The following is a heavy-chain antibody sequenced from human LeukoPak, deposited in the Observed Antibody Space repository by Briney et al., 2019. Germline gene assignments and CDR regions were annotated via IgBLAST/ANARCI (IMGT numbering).Heavy chain of an antibody. CDR2: IRSKANSYAT. D-gene: IGHD3-16*01. Sequence: GGSLRLSCAASGFTFSGSAMHWVRQASGKGLEWVGRIRSKANSYATAYAASVKGRFTISRDDSKNTAYLQMNSLKTEDTAVYYCTRLYDAPTGGGYYSYYYYMDVWGKGTTVTISS. V-gene: IGHV3-73*01. CDR3: TRLYDAPTGGGYYSYYYYMDV. CDR1: GFTFSGSA. J-gene: IGHJ6*03.